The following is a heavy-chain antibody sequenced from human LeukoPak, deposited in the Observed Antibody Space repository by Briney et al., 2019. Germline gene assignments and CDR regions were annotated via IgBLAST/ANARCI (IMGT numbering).Heavy chain of an antibody. CDR2: IRYDGSNK. V-gene: IGHV3-30*02. Sequence: GGSLRLSCAASGFTFSSYGMHWVRQAPGKGLEWVAFIRYDGSNKYYADSVKGRFTISRDNSKNTLYLQMNSLRAEDTAVYYCAKEGIAARQSAFDIWGQGTMITVSS. CDR1: GFTFSSYG. CDR3: AKEGIAARQSAFDI. D-gene: IGHD6-6*01. J-gene: IGHJ3*02.